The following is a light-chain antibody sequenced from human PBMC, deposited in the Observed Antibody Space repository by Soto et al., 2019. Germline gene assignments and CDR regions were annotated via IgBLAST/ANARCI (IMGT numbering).Light chain of an antibody. CDR2: YDS. V-gene: IGLV3-21*04. J-gene: IGLJ2*01. Sequence: SYELTQPPSVSVAPGKKARITCGGNNIGSKSVHWYQQKPGQAPVLVIDYDSDRPSGIPERFSGSNSGNTATLTISRVEAGDAADYYCRVWDSSSDHVVFGGGTKVTVL. CDR1: NIGSKS. CDR3: RVWDSSSDHVV.